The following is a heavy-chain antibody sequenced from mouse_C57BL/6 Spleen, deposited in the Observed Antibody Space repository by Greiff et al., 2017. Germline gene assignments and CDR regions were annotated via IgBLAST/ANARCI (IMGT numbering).Heavy chain of an antibody. J-gene: IGHJ1*03. D-gene: IGHD1-1*01. V-gene: IGHV1-61*01. Sequence: VQLQQSGAELVRPGSSVKLSCKASGYTFTSYWMDWVKQRPGQGLEWIGNIYPSDSETHYNQKFKDKATLTVDKSSSTAYMQLSSLTSEDSAVYYCARRYYGSSYGYFDVWGTGTTVTVSS. CDR1: GYTFTSYW. CDR3: ARRYYGSSYGYFDV. CDR2: IYPSDSET.